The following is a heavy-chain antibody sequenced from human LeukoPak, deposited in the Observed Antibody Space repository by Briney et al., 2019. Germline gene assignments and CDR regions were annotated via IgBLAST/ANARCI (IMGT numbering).Heavy chain of an antibody. Sequence: GASVKVSCKASGYTFTGYYMHWVRQAPGQGLEWMGWINPNSGGTNHGRVTMTRDTSISTAYMELSRLRSDDTAVYYCARGAWDTAMALDYWGQGTLVTVSS. J-gene: IGHJ4*02. D-gene: IGHD5-18*01. CDR1: GYTFTGYY. CDR3: ARGAWDTAMALDY. CDR2: INPNSGGT. V-gene: IGHV1-2*02.